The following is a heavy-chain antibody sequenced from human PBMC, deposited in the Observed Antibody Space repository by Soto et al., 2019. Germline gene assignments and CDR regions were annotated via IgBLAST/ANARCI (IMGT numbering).Heavy chain of an antibody. D-gene: IGHD3-16*02. J-gene: IGHJ6*03. CDR2: ISSSSSTI. CDR1: GFTFSSYS. CDR3: ARSNYDYIWGSYRMGDYYYYMDV. Sequence: PGGSLRLSCAASGFTFSSYSMNWVRQAPGKGLEWVSYISSSSSTIYYADSVKGRFTISRDNAKNSLYLQMNSLRAEDTAVYYCARSNYDYIWGSYRMGDYYYYMDVWGKGTTVTVSS. V-gene: IGHV3-48*01.